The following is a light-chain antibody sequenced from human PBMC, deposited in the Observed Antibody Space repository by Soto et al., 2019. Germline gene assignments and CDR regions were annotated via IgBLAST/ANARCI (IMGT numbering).Light chain of an antibody. CDR2: ECT. CDR3: CSYAGISAVMV. J-gene: IGLJ2*01. V-gene: IGLV2-23*01. Sequence: QSALTQPASVSGSPGQSITISCTGTSRYVGSYNLVSWYQQHPGKAPKLIIYECTKRPSGVSDRFSGYNSDNTASLTISGLQAEDDADYYCCSYAGISAVMVFGGGTKVTVL. CDR1: SRYVGSYNL.